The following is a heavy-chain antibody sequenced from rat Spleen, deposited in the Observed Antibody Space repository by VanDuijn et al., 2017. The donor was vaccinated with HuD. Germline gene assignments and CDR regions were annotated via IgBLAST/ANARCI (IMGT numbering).Heavy chain of an antibody. CDR2: ITSTGGGT. CDR3: ARRTYYYSGYFDY. J-gene: IGHJ2*01. CDR1: GFTFNNYW. Sequence: EVQLVESGGGLVQSGRSLKLSCVASGFTFNNYWMTWIRQAPGKGLEWIASITSTGGGTYYPDSVKGRFTISRDNAKSTLYLQMDSLRSEDTATYYCARRTYYYSGYFDYWGQGVMVTVSS. V-gene: IGHV5-31*01. D-gene: IGHD1-1*01.